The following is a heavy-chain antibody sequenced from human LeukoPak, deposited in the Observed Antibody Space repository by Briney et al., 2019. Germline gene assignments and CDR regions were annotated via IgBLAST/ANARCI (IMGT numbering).Heavy chain of an antibody. Sequence: QTGGSLRLSCAASGFTFDDYAMHWVRQAPGKGLEWVSLITWDGGSTYYADSVKGRFTISRDNSKNSLYLQMNSLRAEDTALYYCAKDMGRYSGYDSLLFDYWGQGTLVTVSS. J-gene: IGHJ4*02. CDR2: ITWDGGST. CDR3: AKDMGRYSGYDSLLFDY. CDR1: GFTFDDYA. D-gene: IGHD5-12*01. V-gene: IGHV3-43D*03.